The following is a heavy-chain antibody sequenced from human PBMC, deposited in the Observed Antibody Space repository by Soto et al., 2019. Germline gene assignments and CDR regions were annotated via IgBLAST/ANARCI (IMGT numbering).Heavy chain of an antibody. CDR3: ARSVFP. V-gene: IGHV4-31*03. CDR2: FYYSGST. J-gene: IGHJ5*02. CDR1: GGSISTGGYY. Sequence: PSETLSLTCTVSGGSISTGGYYWNWIRQHPGKGLEWIGYFYYSGSTYYNPSLKSRVTISVNTSKNQFSLKLSSVTAADTAVYYCARSVFPWGQGTLVTVYS.